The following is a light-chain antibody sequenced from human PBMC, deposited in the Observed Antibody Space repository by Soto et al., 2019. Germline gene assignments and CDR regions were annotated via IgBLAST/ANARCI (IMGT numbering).Light chain of an antibody. V-gene: IGKV3-15*01. CDR2: AAS. J-gene: IGKJ1*01. Sequence: ENVLTQSPGSLSLSPGERATLSCRARQTVNSRSLAWYQQKPGQAPRLLIYAASTRATGIPARFSGSGSGTEFTLTISSLQSEDFAVYYCQQYNNWPPAFGQGTKVDIK. CDR1: QTVNSRS. CDR3: QQYNNWPPA.